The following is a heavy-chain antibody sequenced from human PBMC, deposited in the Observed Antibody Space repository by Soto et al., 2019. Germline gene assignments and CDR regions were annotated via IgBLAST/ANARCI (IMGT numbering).Heavy chain of an antibody. J-gene: IGHJ4*02. CDR3: ARDDSERPATY. CDR1: GGSISSGGYY. Sequence: SETLSLTCTVSGGSISSGGYYWSWIRQHPGKGLEWIGCVYNGATTSYNPSLKSRVTISVDTSKNQFSLKLTSVTAADTAMYHCARDDSERPATYWGQGTLVTSPQ. V-gene: IGHV4-61*08. D-gene: IGHD3-10*01. CDR2: VYNGATT.